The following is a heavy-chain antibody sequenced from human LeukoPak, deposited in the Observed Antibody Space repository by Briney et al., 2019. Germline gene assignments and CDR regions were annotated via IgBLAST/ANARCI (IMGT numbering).Heavy chain of an antibody. J-gene: IGHJ6*02. CDR2: IYYSGST. V-gene: IGHV4-39*01. CDR1: GGSISSSSYY. Sequence: SKTLSLTCTVSGGSISSSSYYWGWIRQPPGKGLEWIGSIYYSGSTYYNPSLKSRVTISVDTSKNQFSLKLSSVTAADTAVYYCARQGKRSSGWFPPNVWGQGTTVTVSS. CDR3: ARQGKRSSGWFPPNV. D-gene: IGHD6-19*01.